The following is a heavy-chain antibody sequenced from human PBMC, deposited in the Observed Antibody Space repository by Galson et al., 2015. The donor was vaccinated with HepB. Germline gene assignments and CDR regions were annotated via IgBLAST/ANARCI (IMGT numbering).Heavy chain of an antibody. CDR3: AKGYTYGISYYFDS. CDR2: ISWNSGSI. J-gene: IGHJ4*02. D-gene: IGHD5-18*01. V-gene: IGHV3-9*01. Sequence: SLRLSCATSGFTFDDYAMHWVRQAPGKGLEWVSGISWNSGSIGYADSVKGRFTISRDTAKNSLYLQMNSLRAEDTALYYCAKGYTYGISYYFDSWGQGTLVTVSS. CDR1: GFTFDDYA.